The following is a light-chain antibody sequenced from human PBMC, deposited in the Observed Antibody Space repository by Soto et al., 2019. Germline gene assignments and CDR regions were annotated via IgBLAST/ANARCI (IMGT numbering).Light chain of an antibody. CDR1: QSVSSSY. V-gene: IGKV3-20*01. CDR3: QHDVSSRT. J-gene: IGKJ1*01. CDR2: GAS. Sequence: DIVLTQSPGTLSLSPGERATLSCRASQSVSSSYLAWYQQKRGQAPRLLIYGASSRATGIPDMFSGSGSGTDFTLTISRLEHEDFAVYYFQHDVSSRTFGQGTKGEIK.